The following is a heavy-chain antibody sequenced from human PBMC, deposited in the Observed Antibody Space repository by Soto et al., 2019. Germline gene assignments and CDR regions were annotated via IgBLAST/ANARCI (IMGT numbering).Heavy chain of an antibody. Sequence: ESGGGVVQPGRSLRLSCAASGFTFSSYGMHWVRQAPGKGLEWVAVIWYDGSNKYYADSVKGRFTISRDNSKNTLYLQMNSLRAEDTAVYYCARALVYCSSTSCSLYYYGMDVWGQGTTVTVSS. D-gene: IGHD2-2*01. CDR3: ARALVYCSSTSCSLYYYGMDV. J-gene: IGHJ6*02. CDR1: GFTFSSYG. V-gene: IGHV3-33*01. CDR2: IWYDGSNK.